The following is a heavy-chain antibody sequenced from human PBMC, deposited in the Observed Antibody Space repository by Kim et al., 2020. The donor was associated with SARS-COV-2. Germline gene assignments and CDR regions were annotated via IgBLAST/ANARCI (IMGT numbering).Heavy chain of an antibody. CDR2: IYYSGST. V-gene: IGHV4-59*08. CDR1: GGSISSYY. J-gene: IGHJ4*02. CDR3: ARQRVDYGRYYFDY. Sequence: SETLSLTCTVSGGSISSYYWSWIRQPPGKGLEWIGYIYYSGSTNYNPSLKSRVTISVDTSKNQFSLKLSSVTAADTAVYYCARQRVDYGRYYFDYWGQGTLVTVSS. D-gene: IGHD4-17*01.